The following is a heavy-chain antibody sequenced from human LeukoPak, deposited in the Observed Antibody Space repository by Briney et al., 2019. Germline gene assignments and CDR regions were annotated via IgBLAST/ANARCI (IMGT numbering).Heavy chain of an antibody. CDR2: INHSGST. J-gene: IGHJ4*02. D-gene: IGHD1-7*01. Sequence: PSETLSLTCAVYGGSFSGYYWSWIRQPPGKGLEWIGEINHSGSTNYNPSLKSRVTISVDTSKNQFSLKLSSVTAADTAVYYCARGGRELELIGIDYWGQGTLVTVSS. V-gene: IGHV4-34*01. CDR1: GGSFSGYY. CDR3: ARGGRELELIGIDY.